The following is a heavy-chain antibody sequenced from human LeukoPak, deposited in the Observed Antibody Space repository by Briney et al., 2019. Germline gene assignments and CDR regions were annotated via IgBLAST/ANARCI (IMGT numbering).Heavy chain of an antibody. CDR1: GGSFSGYY. CDR2: INHSGST. Sequence: SETLSLTCAVYGGSFSGYYWSWIRQPPGKGLEWIGEINHSGSTNYNPSLKSRVTMSVDTSKNQFSLKLSSVTAADTAVYYCARDAPNCSGGSCYFSWLDPWGQGTLVTVSS. J-gene: IGHJ5*02. D-gene: IGHD2-15*01. V-gene: IGHV4-34*01. CDR3: ARDAPNCSGGSCYFSWLDP.